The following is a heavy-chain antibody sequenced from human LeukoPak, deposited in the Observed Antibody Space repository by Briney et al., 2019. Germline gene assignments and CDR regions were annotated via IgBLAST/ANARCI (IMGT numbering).Heavy chain of an antibody. CDR2: IYWDDDE. CDR1: GFSLRTRGVG. J-gene: IGHJ4*02. D-gene: IGHD4-23*01. V-gene: IGHV2-5*02. CDR3: AHSCGGGNSAYFDY. Sequence: RQSGPTLVNPTQTLTLTCTFSGFSLRTRGVGVGWIRQPPGKALEWLAVIYWDDDERYSPSLKSRLTITKDTSKTQVVLTMTNMDPVDTATYYCAHSCGGGNSAYFDYWGQGTLVTVSS.